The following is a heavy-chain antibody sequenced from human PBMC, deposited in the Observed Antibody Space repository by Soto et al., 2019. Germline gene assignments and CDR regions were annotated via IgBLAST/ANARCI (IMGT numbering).Heavy chain of an antibody. V-gene: IGHV1-69*06. CDR2: IIPIFGTA. D-gene: IGHD5-12*01. CDR3: ARDGYNSPGDWFDP. Sequence: SVKVSCKASGGTFSSYAISWVRQAPGQGLEWMGGIIPIFGTANYAQKFQGRVTITADKSTSTAYMELSSLRSEDKAVYYCARDGYNSPGDWFDPWGKGTLVTVSS. CDR1: GGTFSSYA. J-gene: IGHJ5*02.